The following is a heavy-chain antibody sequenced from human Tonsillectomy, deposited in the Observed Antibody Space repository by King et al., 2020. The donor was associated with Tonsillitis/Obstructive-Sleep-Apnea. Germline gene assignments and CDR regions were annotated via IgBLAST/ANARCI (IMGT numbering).Heavy chain of an antibody. V-gene: IGHV3-23*04. Sequence: VQLVESGGDLVQPGGSLRLSCAASGFTFSNYAMTWVRQAPGKGLEWVSASSDSGARTYYADSVKGRFTISRDNSKNTLYLQMNSLRAEDTAVYYGAKDHYGSVPDAVDIWGQGTMVTVSS. CDR2: SSDSGART. CDR3: AKDHYGSVPDAVDI. J-gene: IGHJ3*02. CDR1: GFTFSNYA. D-gene: IGHD3-10*01.